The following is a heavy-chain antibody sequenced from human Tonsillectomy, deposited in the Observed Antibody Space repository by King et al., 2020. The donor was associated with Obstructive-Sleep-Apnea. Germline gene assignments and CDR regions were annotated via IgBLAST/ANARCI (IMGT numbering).Heavy chain of an antibody. Sequence: VQLVESGGGLVKPGGSLRLSCAASGFTFSSYSMNWVRQAPGKGLEWVSSISSSSSYIYYADSVKGRFTISRDNAKNSLYLQMNSLRAEDTAVYYCARDRCSGGSCYPEAFDIWGQGTMVTVSS. CDR3: ARDRCSGGSCYPEAFDI. J-gene: IGHJ3*02. CDR2: ISSSSSYI. V-gene: IGHV3-21*01. D-gene: IGHD2-15*01. CDR1: GFTFSSYS.